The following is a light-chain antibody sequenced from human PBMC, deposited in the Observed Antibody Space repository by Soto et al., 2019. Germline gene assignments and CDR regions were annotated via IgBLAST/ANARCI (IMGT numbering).Light chain of an antibody. CDR1: SSDVGGYNY. CDR2: DVS. CDR3: SSYTTSNTRQIV. J-gene: IGLJ1*01. V-gene: IGLV2-14*03. Sequence: QSALTQPASVSGSPGQSITISCTGTSSDVGGYNYVSWYQHHPGKAPKLLIYDVSNRPSGISNPFSGSKSDNTASLTTSGLQPEDEADYYCSSYTTSNTRQIVFGTGTKLTVL.